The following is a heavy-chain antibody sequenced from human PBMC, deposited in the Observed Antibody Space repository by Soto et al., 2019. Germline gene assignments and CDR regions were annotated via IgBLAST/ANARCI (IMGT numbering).Heavy chain of an antibody. Sequence: ETLSLTCPVSGDSISSGSYWGWIRQPPGEGPEWIASIYHGGTTFYNPSLKSRISISVDTSKNQFSLRLTSVTAADTAKYYCARVHVMVVAGSTFDYWGRGTLVTVSS. CDR3: ARVHVMVVAGSTFDY. J-gene: IGHJ4*03. CDR2: IYHGGTT. D-gene: IGHD6-19*01. V-gene: IGHV4-38-2*01. CDR1: GDSISSGSY.